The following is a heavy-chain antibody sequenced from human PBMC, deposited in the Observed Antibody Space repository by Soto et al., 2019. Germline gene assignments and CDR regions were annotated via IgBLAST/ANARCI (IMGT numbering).Heavy chain of an antibody. V-gene: IGHV4-34*01. J-gene: IGHJ4*02. D-gene: IGHD3-3*01. Sequence: SETLSLTCAVYGGSFSGYYWSWIRQPPGKGLEWIGEINHSGSTNYNPSLKSRVTISVDTSKNQFSLKLSSVTAADTAVYYCVRGSLFWSGYSRLAFWVQGTLVTVSS. CDR1: GGSFSGYY. CDR2: INHSGST. CDR3: VRGSLFWSGYSRLAF.